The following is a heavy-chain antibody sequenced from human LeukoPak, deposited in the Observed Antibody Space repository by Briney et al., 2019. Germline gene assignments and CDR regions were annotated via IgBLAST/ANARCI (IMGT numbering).Heavy chain of an antibody. V-gene: IGHV4-38-2*02. D-gene: IGHD4-23*01. CDR1: GYSISSGYY. CDR3: ARSLRGGNAPYYYYYYYMDV. J-gene: IGHJ6*03. CDR2: IYHSGST. Sequence: SETLSLTCTVSGYSISSGYYWAWIRQPPGKGLEWIGSIYHSGSTYYNPSLKSRVTISVDTSKNQFSLKLSSVTAADTAVYYCARSLRGGNAPYYYYYYYMDVWGKGTTVTVSS.